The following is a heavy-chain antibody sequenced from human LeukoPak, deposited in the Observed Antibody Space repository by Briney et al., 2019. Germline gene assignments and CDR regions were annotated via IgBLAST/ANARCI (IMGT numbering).Heavy chain of an antibody. CDR1: GGSISSGGYY. V-gene: IGHV4-31*03. CDR3: ARDRYTVVSWYFDL. Sequence: SQTLSLTCTVSGGSISSGGYYWSWIRQHPGKGLEWIGYIYYSGSAYYNPSLKSRVTISVDTSKNQFSLKLSSVTAADTAVYYCARDRYTVVSWYFDLWGRGTLVTVSS. CDR2: IYYSGSA. J-gene: IGHJ2*01. D-gene: IGHD4-23*01.